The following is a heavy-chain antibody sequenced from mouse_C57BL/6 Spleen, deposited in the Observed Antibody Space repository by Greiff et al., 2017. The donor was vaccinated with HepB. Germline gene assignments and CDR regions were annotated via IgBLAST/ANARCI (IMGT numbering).Heavy chain of an antibody. V-gene: IGHV1-52*01. Sequence: QVQLQQPGAELVRPGSSVKLSCKASGYTFTSYWMHWVKQRPIQGLEWIGNIDPSDSETHYNQKFKDKATLTVDKSSSTAYMQLSSLTSEDSAVDYCARYYGYYFDYWGQGTTLTVSS. CDR1: GYTFTSYW. CDR3: ARYYGYYFDY. J-gene: IGHJ2*01. D-gene: IGHD1-1*01. CDR2: IDPSDSET.